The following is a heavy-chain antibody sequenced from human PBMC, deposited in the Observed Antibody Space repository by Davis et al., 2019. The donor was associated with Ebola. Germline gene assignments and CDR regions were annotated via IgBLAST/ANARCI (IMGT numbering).Heavy chain of an antibody. Sequence: PSETLSLTCTVSGGSISSYYWSWIRQPPGKGLEWIGYIYYSGSTNYNPSLKSRVTISVDTSKNQFSLKLSSVTAADTAVYYCARGRNYDFWSGYYTGEDWFDPWGQGTLVTVSS. V-gene: IGHV4-59*01. CDR3: ARGRNYDFWSGYYTGEDWFDP. CDR2: IYYSGST. CDR1: GGSISSYY. D-gene: IGHD3-3*01. J-gene: IGHJ5*02.